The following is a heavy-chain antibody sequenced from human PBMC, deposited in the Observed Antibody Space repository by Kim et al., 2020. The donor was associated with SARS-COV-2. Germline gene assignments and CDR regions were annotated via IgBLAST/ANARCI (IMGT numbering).Heavy chain of an antibody. D-gene: IGHD3-10*01. CDR2: INGGNGNT. V-gene: IGHV1-3*01. CDR3: AREGSGSDTGLDP. CDR1: GYTFDTFS. Sequence: ASVKVSCKASGYTFDTFSLYWLRQAPGQRCEWMGWINGGNGNTRYSQNFQGRVTFTRDTSATTAYMELTSLTFKDTAVYYCAREGSGSDTGLDPWGQGTL. J-gene: IGHJ5*02.